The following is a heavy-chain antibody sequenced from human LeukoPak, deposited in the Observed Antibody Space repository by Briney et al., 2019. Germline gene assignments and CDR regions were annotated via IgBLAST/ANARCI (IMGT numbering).Heavy chain of an antibody. CDR2: INPNSGGT. V-gene: IGHV1-2*02. J-gene: IGHJ6*03. CDR1: GYTFTGYY. Sequence: GASVKVSCKASGYTFTGYYMHWARQAPGQGLEWMGWINPNSGGTNYAQKFQGRVTMTRDTSISTAYMELSRLRSDDTAVYYCARGDGEQWLGTLIDYYYYYYMDVWGKGTTVTISS. D-gene: IGHD6-19*01. CDR3: ARGDGEQWLGTLIDYYYYYYMDV.